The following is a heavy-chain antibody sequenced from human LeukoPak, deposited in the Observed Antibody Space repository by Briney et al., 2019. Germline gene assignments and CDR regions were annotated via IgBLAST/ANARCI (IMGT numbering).Heavy chain of an antibody. CDR1: GFTFSSYG. CDR3: AKYSGSSYFDY. CDR2: ISYDGSNK. J-gene: IGHJ4*02. Sequence: RPEGSLRLSCAASGFTFSSYGMHWVRQAPGKGLEWVAVISYDGSNKYYADSVKGRFTISRDNSKNTLYLQMNSLRAEDTAVYYCAKYSGSSYFDYWGQGTLVTVSS. D-gene: IGHD1-26*01. V-gene: IGHV3-30*18.